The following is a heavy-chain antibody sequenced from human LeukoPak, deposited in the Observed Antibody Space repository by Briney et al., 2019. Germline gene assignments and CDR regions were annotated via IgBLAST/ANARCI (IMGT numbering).Heavy chain of an antibody. Sequence: SETLSLTCTVSGGSISSGDDYWSWIRQHPGKGLEWIGYIYYSGSTYYNPSLKSRVTISVDTSKNQFSLKLSSVTAADTAVYYCARTDCSSTSCYPDYWGQGTLVTVSS. J-gene: IGHJ4*02. CDR2: IYYSGST. D-gene: IGHD2-2*01. CDR3: ARTDCSSTSCYPDY. V-gene: IGHV4-31*03. CDR1: GGSISSGDDY.